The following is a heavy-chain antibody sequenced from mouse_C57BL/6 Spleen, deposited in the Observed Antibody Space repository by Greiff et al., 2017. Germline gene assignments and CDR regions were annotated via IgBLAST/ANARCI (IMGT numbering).Heavy chain of an antibody. D-gene: IGHD1-1*01. Sequence: QVQLKQPGAELVKPGASVKLSCKASGYTFTSYWMHWVKQRPGRGLEWIGRIDPNSGGTKYNEKFKSKATLTVDKPSSTAYMQLSSLTSEDSAVYYCAREEAYGSSNPFAYWGQGTLVTVSA. CDR2: IDPNSGGT. V-gene: IGHV1-72*01. CDR1: GYTFTSYW. J-gene: IGHJ3*01. CDR3: AREEAYGSSNPFAY.